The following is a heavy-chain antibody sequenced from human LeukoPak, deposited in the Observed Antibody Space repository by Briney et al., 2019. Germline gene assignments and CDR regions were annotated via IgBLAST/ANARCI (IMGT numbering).Heavy chain of an antibody. V-gene: IGHV3-30*04. CDR3: AGGALLEPFDI. J-gene: IGHJ3*02. D-gene: IGHD1-1*01. CDR2: ILYDGSNK. CDR1: GFTFSSYA. Sequence: GGSLRLSCAASGFTFSSYAMHWVRQAPGKGLEWAAGILYDGSNKYYADSVKGRFTISRDNSKNTLYVQMNSLRAEDTAVYYCAGGALLEPFDIWGQGTMVTVSS.